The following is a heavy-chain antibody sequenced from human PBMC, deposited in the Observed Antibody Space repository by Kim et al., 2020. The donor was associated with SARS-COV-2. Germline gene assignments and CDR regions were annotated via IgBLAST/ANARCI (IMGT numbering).Heavy chain of an antibody. CDR3: ARQESSWYGFDY. D-gene: IGHD6-13*01. CDR2: IYPSDSDL. CDR1: GYIFTSYW. V-gene: IGHV5-51*01. Sequence: GESLKISCKGSGYIFTSYWIGWVRQMPGKGLEWMGIIYPSDSDLRYSPSFQGQVTISVDKSISTAYLQWTSLKASDTAINYCARQESSWYGFDYWGRGTL. J-gene: IGHJ4*02.